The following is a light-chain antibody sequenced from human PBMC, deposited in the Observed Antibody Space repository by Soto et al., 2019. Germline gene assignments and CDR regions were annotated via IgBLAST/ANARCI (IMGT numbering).Light chain of an antibody. CDR2: DAS. CDR1: QSFSNK. V-gene: IGKV3D-15*01. Sequence: EIVLTQSPGTLSLSPGERGILSCRASQSFSNKLAWYQQKPGQAPRLLIYDASNRAAGIPARFSGSGSRTDFTLTISSLQSEDFAVYYCQQYHNWPITFGQGTRLEIK. CDR3: QQYHNWPIT. J-gene: IGKJ5*01.